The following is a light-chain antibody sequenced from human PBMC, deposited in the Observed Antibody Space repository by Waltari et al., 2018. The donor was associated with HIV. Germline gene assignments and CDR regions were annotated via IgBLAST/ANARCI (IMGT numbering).Light chain of an antibody. CDR3: QSYDSSLSGWV. V-gene: IGLV1-40*01. J-gene: IGLJ3*02. CDR1: STHIGPGYS. CDR2: GNS. Sequence: QSVLTPPPSASPAPGQTVTISCTGRSTHIGPGYSLHWHQPLPGTAPKLPIHGNSNRPSGVPDRFSGSKSGTSASLAITGLQAEDEADYYCQSYDSSLSGWVFGGGTKLTVL.